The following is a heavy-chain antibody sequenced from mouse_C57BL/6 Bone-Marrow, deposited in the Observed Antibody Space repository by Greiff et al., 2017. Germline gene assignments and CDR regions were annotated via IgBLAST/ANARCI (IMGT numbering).Heavy chain of an antibody. J-gene: IGHJ4*01. V-gene: IGHV1-81*01. CDR2: ISPRCGNT. Sequence: VQLQQSGAELARPGASVKLSCKASGYTFTSYGISWVKQRTGQGLEWIGEISPRCGNTSYHDKIKGKATLTADKSSSTAYMELRSQTAEEPAVYVCARYYFYAMDNWGQGTSVSVSS. CDR1: GYTFTSYG. D-gene: IGHD1-1*01. CDR3: ARYYFYAMDN.